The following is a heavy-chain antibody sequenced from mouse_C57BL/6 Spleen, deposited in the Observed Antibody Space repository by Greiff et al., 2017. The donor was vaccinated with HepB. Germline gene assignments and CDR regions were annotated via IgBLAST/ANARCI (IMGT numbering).Heavy chain of an antibody. CDR3: TTGVDRSGPGCAY. Sequence: EVQLQQSGAELVRPGASVKLSCTASGFNIKDYYMHWVKQRPEQGLEWIGRIDPEDGDTEYAPKFQGKATMTADTSSNTAYLQLSSLTSADTAGYDCTTGVDRSGPGCAYWGQGTLVTVSA. CDR2: IDPEDGDT. D-gene: IGHD3-2*02. V-gene: IGHV14-1*01. J-gene: IGHJ3*01. CDR1: GFNIKDYY.